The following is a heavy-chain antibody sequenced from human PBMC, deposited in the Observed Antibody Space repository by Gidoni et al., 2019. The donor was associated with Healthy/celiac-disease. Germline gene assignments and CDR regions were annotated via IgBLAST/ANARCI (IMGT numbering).Heavy chain of an antibody. J-gene: IGHJ6*02. D-gene: IGHD3-9*01. CDR3: AREFRSGYDILTGYHHYYGMDV. Sequence: QVQLQESGPGLVKPSETLSLTCTVSGGSISRYYWSWIRQPAGKGLEWIGRIYTSGSTTYNPSLKSRVTMSVDTSKNQFSLKLSSVTAADTAVYYCAREFRSGYDILTGYHHYYGMDVWGQGTTVTVSS. CDR2: IYTSGST. V-gene: IGHV4-4*07. CDR1: GGSISRYY.